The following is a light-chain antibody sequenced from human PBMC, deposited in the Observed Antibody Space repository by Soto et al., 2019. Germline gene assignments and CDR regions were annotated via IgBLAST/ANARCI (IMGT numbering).Light chain of an antibody. CDR1: QRITTY. CDR3: QQSYSTPYT. Sequence: IHMTQSPSSLSASVGDRVTITCRASQRITTYLNWYQQKPGKAPKLRISTAATLQGGVPSRFSGSGSGTDFTRPITTLQPEDFATYFCQQSYSTPYTFGQGTKLEIK. CDR2: TAA. V-gene: IGKV1-39*01. J-gene: IGKJ2*01.